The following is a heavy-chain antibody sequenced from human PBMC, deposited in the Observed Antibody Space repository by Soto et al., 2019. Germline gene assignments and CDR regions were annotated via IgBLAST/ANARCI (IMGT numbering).Heavy chain of an antibody. J-gene: IGHJ4*02. D-gene: IGHD3-16*01. V-gene: IGHV3-30*18. CDR3: AKDRLGSYDYIWGSGPDY. Sequence: QVQLVESGGGVVQPGRSLRLSCAASGFTFSSYGMHWVRQAPGKGLEWVAVISYDGSNKYYADSVKGRFTISRDNSKNTLYLQMNSLRAEDTAVYYCAKDRLGSYDYIWGSGPDYWGQGTLVTVSS. CDR1: GFTFSSYG. CDR2: ISYDGSNK.